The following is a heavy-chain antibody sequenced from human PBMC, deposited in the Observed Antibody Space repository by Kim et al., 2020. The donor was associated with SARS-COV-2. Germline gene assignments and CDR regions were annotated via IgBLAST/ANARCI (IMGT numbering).Heavy chain of an antibody. CDR2: ISYDGSNK. J-gene: IGHJ6*02. CDR1: KFAFSTNA. D-gene: IGHD3-9*01. V-gene: IGHV3-30*18. CDR3: AKSLGPEYYFGMDV. Sequence: GGSLRLSCAASKFAFSTNAMHWVRQAPGKGLEWLAVISYDGSNKYYADSVKGRFTISRDNSKNTVSLQMNSLRAEDTAVYHCAKSLGPEYYFGMDVWGQG.